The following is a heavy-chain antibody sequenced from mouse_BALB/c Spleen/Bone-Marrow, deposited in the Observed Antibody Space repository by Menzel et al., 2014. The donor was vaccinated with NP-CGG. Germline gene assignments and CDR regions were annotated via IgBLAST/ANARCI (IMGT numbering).Heavy chain of an antibody. J-gene: IGHJ3*01. V-gene: IGHV4-1*02. Sequence: EVMLVESGGGLVQPGGSLKLSCAASGFDFSRYWMSWVRQAPGKGLQWIGEINPESNTINYTPSLMDKFIISRDNAKITLYLQMSKYRSENTALCCRASLGYCGWFAYGGPGTLVTVSA. D-gene: IGHD2-3*01. CDR2: INPESNTI. CDR3: ASLGYCGWFAY. CDR1: GFDFSRYW.